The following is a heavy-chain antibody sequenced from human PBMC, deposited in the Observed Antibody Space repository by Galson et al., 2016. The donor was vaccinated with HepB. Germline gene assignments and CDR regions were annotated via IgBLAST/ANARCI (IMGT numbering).Heavy chain of an antibody. CDR3: VQGSTAPAV. CDR1: GLLFRDYG. V-gene: IGHV3-23*01. Sequence: SLRLSCAASGLLFRDYGMTWVRQAPGKGLEVVSSISRSGDSTDYADSVKGRFTISRDNSKNTLSLQMNSLTADDTAIYYCVQGSTAPAVWGKGTTVTVSS. CDR2: ISRSGDST. D-gene: IGHD2-2*01. J-gene: IGHJ6*04.